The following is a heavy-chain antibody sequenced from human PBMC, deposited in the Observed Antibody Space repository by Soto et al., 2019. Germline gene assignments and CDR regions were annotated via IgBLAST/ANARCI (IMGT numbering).Heavy chain of an antibody. CDR3: ARDQQWLVRFYFDF. V-gene: IGHV3-33*01. Sequence: LXLSCAASGFTFSSYCRHWVRQAPGKGLEWVAVIWYDGSNKYYADSVKGRFTISRDNSKNTLYLQMNSLRAEDTAVYYCARDQQWLVRFYFDFWGQGTLVTVSS. CDR2: IWYDGSNK. J-gene: IGHJ4*02. CDR1: GFTFSSYC. D-gene: IGHD6-19*01.